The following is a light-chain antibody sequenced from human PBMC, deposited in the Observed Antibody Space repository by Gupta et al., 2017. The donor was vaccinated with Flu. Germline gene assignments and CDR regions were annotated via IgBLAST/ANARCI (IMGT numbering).Light chain of an antibody. J-gene: IGLJ1*01. CDR2: EVT. Sequence: QSALAPPASVSGSPGQSITLSCTGGSSDVGSFNLVSWYQQHPGRAPKLMIYEVTKRPSGVSHRFSASTSGNTASLTISGLQAEDEADYYCCSYGGGGQYVFGTGTKVTVL. V-gene: IGLV2-23*02. CDR3: CSYGGGGQYV. CDR1: SSDVGSFNL.